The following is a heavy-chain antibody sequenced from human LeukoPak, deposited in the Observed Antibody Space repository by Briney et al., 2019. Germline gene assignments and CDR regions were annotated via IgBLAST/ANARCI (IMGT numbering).Heavy chain of an antibody. CDR3: AREVRYCSGGSCYMDAFDI. J-gene: IGHJ3*02. V-gene: IGHV4-39*07. D-gene: IGHD2-15*01. CDR1: GGSISSSSYY. CDR2: IYYSGST. Sequence: TSETLSLTCTVSGGSISSSSYYWGWIRQPPGKGLEWIGSIYYSGSTYYNPSLKSRVTISVDTSKNQFSLKLSSVTAADTAVYYCAREVRYCSGGSCYMDAFDIWGQGTMVTVSS.